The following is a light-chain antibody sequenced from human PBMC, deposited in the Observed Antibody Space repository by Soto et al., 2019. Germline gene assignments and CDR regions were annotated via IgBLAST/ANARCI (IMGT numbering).Light chain of an antibody. Sequence: QPLLTQPPSVSGAPGQRVTISCTGSSSNIGAGYDVHWYQQLPGIAPKLLIYVNTNRPSGVPDRFSGSKSGTSASLAITGLQAEDEADYYCQSYDSSLSGSVFGGGTKLTVL. CDR3: QSYDSSLSGSV. V-gene: IGLV1-40*01. CDR2: VNT. J-gene: IGLJ2*01. CDR1: SSNIGAGYD.